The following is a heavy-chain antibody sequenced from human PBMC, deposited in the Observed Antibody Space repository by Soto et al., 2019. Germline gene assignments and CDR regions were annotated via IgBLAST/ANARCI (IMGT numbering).Heavy chain of an antibody. CDR1: GGSISSSSYY. CDR2: IYYSGST. CDR3: ASRGSRYYYGSGSYYYMDV. Sequence: SETLSLTCTVSGGSISSSSYYWGWIRQPPGKGLEWIGSIYYSGSTYYNPSLKSRVTISVDTSKNQFSLKLGSVTAADTAVYFCASRGSRYYYGSGSYYYMDVWGKGTTVTVSS. V-gene: IGHV4-39*07. J-gene: IGHJ6*03. D-gene: IGHD3-10*01.